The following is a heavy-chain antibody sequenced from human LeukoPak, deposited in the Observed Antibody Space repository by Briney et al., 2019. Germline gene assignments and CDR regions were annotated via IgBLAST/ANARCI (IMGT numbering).Heavy chain of an antibody. Sequence: SETLSLTCTVSGGSINTNYWSWLRQPPGKGLEWIAFISYKGSIDHNPSLKGRVTISIDTSKNQFSLKLSSVTAADTAVYYCARHDHGYSSGRFDYWGQGTLVTVSS. J-gene: IGHJ4*02. V-gene: IGHV4-59*01. CDR3: ARHDHGYSSGRFDY. D-gene: IGHD5-18*01. CDR2: ISYKGSI. CDR1: GGSINTNY.